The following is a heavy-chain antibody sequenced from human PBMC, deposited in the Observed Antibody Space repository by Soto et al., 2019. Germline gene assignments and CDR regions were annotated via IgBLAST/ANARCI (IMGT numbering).Heavy chain of an antibody. J-gene: IGHJ6*02. CDR3: ATVDTAMVYYYYGMEV. CDR1: GGTFSSYA. CDR2: IIPIFGTA. D-gene: IGHD5-18*01. V-gene: IGHV1-69*12. Sequence: QVQLVQSGAEVKKPGSSVKVSCKASGGTFSSYAISWVRQAPGQGLEWMGGIIPIFGTANYAQKFQGRVTITADESTRTAYMELSSLRSEDTAVYYCATVDTAMVYYYYGMEVWGQGITVTVSS.